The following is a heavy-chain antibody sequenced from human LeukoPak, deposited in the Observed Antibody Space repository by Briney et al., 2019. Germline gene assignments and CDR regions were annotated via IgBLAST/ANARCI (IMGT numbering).Heavy chain of an antibody. Sequence: AASVTVSCKASGYTFTSYDINWVRQAAGQGREWMGWMNPKSGNTGYAQKFQGRVTMTRNTSISTAYMELSSLRSEDTAVYYCARASLYYDFWSGYLRPGHWFDPWGQGTLVTVSS. CDR3: ARASLYYDFWSGYLRPGHWFDP. D-gene: IGHD3-3*01. CDR1: GYTFTSYD. V-gene: IGHV1-8*01. J-gene: IGHJ5*02. CDR2: MNPKSGNT.